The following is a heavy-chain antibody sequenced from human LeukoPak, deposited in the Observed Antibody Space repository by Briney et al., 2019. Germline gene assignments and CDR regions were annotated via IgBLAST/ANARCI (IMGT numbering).Heavy chain of an antibody. J-gene: IGHJ3*02. Sequence: PSETLSLTCTVSRGSLSSYYWSWIRQPPAKGLEWIGYIYYSGGTNYNPSLESRGTISVDTSTNQFSLKLGSVTAADTAVYYCARRRFSYGDNDAFDIWGQGTMVTVSS. V-gene: IGHV4-59*08. CDR3: ARRRFSYGDNDAFDI. CDR1: RGSLSSYY. CDR2: IYYSGGT. D-gene: IGHD5-18*01.